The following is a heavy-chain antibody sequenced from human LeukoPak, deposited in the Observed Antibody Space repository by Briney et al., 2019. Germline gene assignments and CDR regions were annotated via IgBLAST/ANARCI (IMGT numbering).Heavy chain of an antibody. CDR3: ARLGMYSSSWVDY. J-gene: IGHJ4*02. CDR1: GGSISSYY. Sequence: SETLSLTCTVSGGSISSYYWSWIRQPPGKGREGIGYIYYSGSTNYNPSLKSRVTISVDTSKNQFSLKLSSVTAADTAVYYCARLGMYSSSWVDYWGQGTLVTVSS. CDR2: IYYSGST. V-gene: IGHV4-59*01. D-gene: IGHD6-13*01.